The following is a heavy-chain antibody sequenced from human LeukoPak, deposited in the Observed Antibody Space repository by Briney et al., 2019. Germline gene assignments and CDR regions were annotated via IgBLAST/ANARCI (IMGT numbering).Heavy chain of an antibody. D-gene: IGHD2-15*01. CDR2: IYYSGST. Sequence: SETLSLTCTVSGGSISSYYWSWIGQPPGKGLEWIGYIYYSGSTNYNPSLKSRVTISVDTPKNQFSLKLSSVTAADTAVYYCARQGCTGGSCWYFDYWGQGTLVTVSS. J-gene: IGHJ4*02. V-gene: IGHV4-59*08. CDR3: ARQGCTGGSCWYFDY. CDR1: GGSISSYY.